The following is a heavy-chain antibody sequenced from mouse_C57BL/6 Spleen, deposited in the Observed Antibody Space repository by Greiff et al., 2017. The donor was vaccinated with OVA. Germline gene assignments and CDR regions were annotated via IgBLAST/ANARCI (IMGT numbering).Heavy chain of an antibody. CDR3: ARQGYFDY. CDR1: GYTFTSYT. J-gene: IGHJ2*01. CDR2: INPSSGYT. V-gene: IGHV1-4*01. Sequence: VMLVESGAELARPGASVKMSCKASGYTFTSYTMHWVKQRPGQGLEWIGYINPSSGYTKYNQKFKDKATLTADKSSSTAYMQLSSLTSEDSAVYYCARQGYFDYWGQGTTLTVSS.